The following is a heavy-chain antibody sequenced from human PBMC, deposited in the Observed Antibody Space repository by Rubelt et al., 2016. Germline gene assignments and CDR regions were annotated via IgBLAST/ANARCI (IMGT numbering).Heavy chain of an antibody. D-gene: IGHD3-16*01. V-gene: IGHV4-39*07. Sequence: QLQLQESGPGLVKPSETLSLTCTVSGGSISSSSYYWGWIRQPPGKGLEWIGSIYYSGSTYYNPSLKSRVTISVDTSKNQFSLKLSSVTAADTAVYYCARLIDGAYFDYWGQGTLVTVSS. J-gene: IGHJ4*02. CDR3: ARLIDGAYFDY. CDR1: GGSISSSSYY. CDR2: IYYSGST.